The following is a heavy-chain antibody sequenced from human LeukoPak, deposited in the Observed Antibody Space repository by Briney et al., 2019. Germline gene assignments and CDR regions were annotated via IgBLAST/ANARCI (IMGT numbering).Heavy chain of an antibody. CDR1: GFTFSSYG. CDR2: ISGSGGST. CDR3: AREGITVAGTEFDY. J-gene: IGHJ4*02. D-gene: IGHD6-19*01. V-gene: IGHV3-23*01. Sequence: GGSLRLSCAASGFTFSSYGMSWVRQAPGKGLEWVSAISGSGGSTYYADSVKGRFTVSRDNAKNTLFLQMNSLRAEDTAVYYCAREGITVAGTEFDYWGQGTLVTVSS.